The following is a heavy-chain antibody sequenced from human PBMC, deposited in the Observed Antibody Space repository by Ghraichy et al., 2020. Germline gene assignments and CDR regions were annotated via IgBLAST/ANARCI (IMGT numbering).Heavy chain of an antibody. V-gene: IGHV3-30*18. Sequence: GALRLSCAASGFTFSSYGMHWVRQAPGKGLEWVAVISYDGSNKYYADSVKGRFTISRDNSKNTLYLQMNSLRAEDTAVYYCAKARGSYLNYYYYGMDVWGQGTTVTVSS. CDR3: AKARGSYLNYYYYGMDV. D-gene: IGHD1-26*01. J-gene: IGHJ6*02. CDR2: ISYDGSNK. CDR1: GFTFSSYG.